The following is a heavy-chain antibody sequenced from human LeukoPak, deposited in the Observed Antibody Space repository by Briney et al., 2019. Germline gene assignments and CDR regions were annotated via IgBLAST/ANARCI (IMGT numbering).Heavy chain of an antibody. D-gene: IGHD4-17*01. CDR3: VSNSDYGDYRDGFDI. V-gene: IGHV3-64*05. CDR2: ISSNGGST. J-gene: IGHJ3*02. Sequence: GGSLRLSCSASGFTFRSYAMHWVRQAPGKGLEYVSAISSNGGSTYYADSVKGRFTISRDNSKNTLYIQMSSLRAEDTAVYYCVSNSDYGDYRDGFDIWGQGTMVTVSS. CDR1: GFTFRSYA.